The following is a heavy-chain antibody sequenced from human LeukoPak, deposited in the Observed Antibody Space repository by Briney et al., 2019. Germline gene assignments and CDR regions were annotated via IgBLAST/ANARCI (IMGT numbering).Heavy chain of an antibody. CDR3: ARGDSSSWYGKGYFNY. V-gene: IGHV4-59*10. J-gene: IGHJ4*02. CDR2: IYTSGST. Sequence: SETLSLTCAVYGGSFSSYYWSWIRQPAGKGLEWIGRIYTSGSTNYNPSLKSRVTMSVDTSKNQFSLKLSSVTAADTAVYYCARGDSSSWYGKGYFNYWGQGTLVTVSS. CDR1: GGSFSSYY. D-gene: IGHD6-13*01.